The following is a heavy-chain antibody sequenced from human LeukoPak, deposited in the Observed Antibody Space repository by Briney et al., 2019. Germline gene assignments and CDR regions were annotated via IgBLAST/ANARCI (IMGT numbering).Heavy chain of an antibody. Sequence: GGSLRLSCAASGFTFSSYWMSWVRQAPGKGLEWVANIKQDGSEKYYVDSVKGRFTISRDNAKNSLYLQMNSLRAEDTAVYYCARAQADCSSTSCYLESYYYYYMDVWGKGTTVTVSS. CDR3: ARAQADCSSTSCYLESYYYYYMDV. J-gene: IGHJ6*03. D-gene: IGHD2-2*01. V-gene: IGHV3-7*01. CDR2: IKQDGSEK. CDR1: GFTFSSYW.